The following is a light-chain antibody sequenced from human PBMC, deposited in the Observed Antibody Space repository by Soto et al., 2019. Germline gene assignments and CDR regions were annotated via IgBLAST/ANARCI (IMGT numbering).Light chain of an antibody. Sequence: EIVLTQSPATLSLSPGERATLSCRASQSLSSNFLAWYQQKPGQPPRLLIYDSSTRATGFPDRFSGSGSGTDFTITIIRLEQEDFVVYYCQQYDISPSTCGQGTKVEIK. CDR3: QQYDISPST. CDR2: DSS. CDR1: QSLSSNF. V-gene: IGKV3-20*01. J-gene: IGKJ1*01.